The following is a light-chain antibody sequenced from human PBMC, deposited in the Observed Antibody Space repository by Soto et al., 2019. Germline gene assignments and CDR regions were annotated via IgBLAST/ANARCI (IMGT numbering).Light chain of an antibody. V-gene: IGLV2-14*01. CDR3: FSYTSSGTYV. CDR1: SSDVGNYKY. Sequence: SALTQPASVSGSPGQSITISCTGTSSDVGNYKYVSWYQQHPGKAPKLMIYEASNRPSGVSNRFSGSKSGNTASLTISGLQAEDETDYYCFSYTSSGTYVFGTGTKVTVL. J-gene: IGLJ1*01. CDR2: EAS.